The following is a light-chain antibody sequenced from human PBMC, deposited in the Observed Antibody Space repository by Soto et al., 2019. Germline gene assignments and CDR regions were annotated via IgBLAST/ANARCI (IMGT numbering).Light chain of an antibody. CDR2: GAS. J-gene: IGKJ4*01. Sequence: DIQMTQSPSSLSASVGDRVTITCRASQSINTYLNWYQQKPGKAPKLLIYGASSLQSGVPSRFSGSGSGTDFTLTISSLQPEDFATYYCQQSYSTPPLTFGGGTKVEI. CDR1: QSINTY. V-gene: IGKV1-39*01. CDR3: QQSYSTPPLT.